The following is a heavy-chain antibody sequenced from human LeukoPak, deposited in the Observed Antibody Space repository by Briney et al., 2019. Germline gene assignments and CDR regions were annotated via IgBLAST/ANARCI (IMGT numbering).Heavy chain of an antibody. J-gene: IGHJ5*02. V-gene: IGHV1-2*02. Sequence: ASVKVSCKASGYTFTGYYMHWVRQAPGQGLEWMGWINPNSGGTNYAQKFQGRVTVTRDTSISTAYMELRSLTSDDTAVYYCARSFSASNWLDPWGQGTLVTVSS. CDR3: ARSFSASNWLDP. CDR1: GYTFTGYY. CDR2: INPNSGGT.